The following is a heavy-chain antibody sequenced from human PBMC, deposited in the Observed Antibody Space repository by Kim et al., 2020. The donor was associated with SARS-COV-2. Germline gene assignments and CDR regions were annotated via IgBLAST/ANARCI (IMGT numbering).Heavy chain of an antibody. V-gene: IGHV4-31*03. CDR1: GGSISSGGYY. CDR2: IYYSGST. J-gene: IGHJ4*02. Sequence: SETLSLTCTVSGGSISSGGYYWSWIRQHPGKGLEWIGYIYYSGSTYYNPSLKSRVTISVDTSKNQFSLKLSSVTAADTAVYYCARAFQGSSWYDEGFDYWGQGTLVTVSS. CDR3: ARAFQGSSWYDEGFDY. D-gene: IGHD6-13*01.